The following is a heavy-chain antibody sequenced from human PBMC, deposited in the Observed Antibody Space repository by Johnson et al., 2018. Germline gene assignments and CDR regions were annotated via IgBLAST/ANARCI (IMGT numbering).Heavy chain of an antibody. J-gene: IGHJ6*03. CDR1: GFTFSDYY. D-gene: IGHD1-14*01. Sequence: QVQLVQSGGGVVRPGGSLRLSCAASGFTFSDYYMSWIRQAPGKGLEWVSYISSSGSTIYYADSVKGRFTNSRDNAKNSLYLQMNSLRAEDTAVYYCARDSGHYYYYYMYVWGKGTTVTVSS. CDR3: ARDSGHYYYYYMYV. V-gene: IGHV3-11*04. CDR2: ISSSGSTI.